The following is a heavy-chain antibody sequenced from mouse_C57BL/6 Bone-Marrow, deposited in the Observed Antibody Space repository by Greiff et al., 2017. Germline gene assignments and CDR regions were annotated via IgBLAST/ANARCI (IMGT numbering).Heavy chain of an antibody. CDR1: GYTFTDYY. CDR2: INPYNGGT. J-gene: IGHJ3*01. V-gene: IGHV1-19*01. D-gene: IGHD2-4*01. CDR3: AREDYDYDGRFAY. Sequence: VQLQQSGPVLVKPGASVKMSCKASGYTFTDYYMNWVKQSHGKSLEWIGVINPYNGGTSYNQKFKGKATLTVDKSSSTAYMELNSLTSEDSAVYYCAREDYDYDGRFAYWGQGTLVTVSA.